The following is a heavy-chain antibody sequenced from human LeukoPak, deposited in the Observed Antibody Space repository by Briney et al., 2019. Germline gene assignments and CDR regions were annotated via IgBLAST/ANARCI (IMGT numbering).Heavy chain of an antibody. CDR1: GGSISTSNYY. Sequence: SETLSLTCTVSGGSISTSNYYWGWIRQPPGKGLEWIVNIFYSGSTYYSPSLKSRVTISVDTSKNQFSLKLSSVTAADTAVYYCARDFPNYDSSGSDYWGQGTLVTVSS. V-gene: IGHV4-39*07. CDR3: ARDFPNYDSSGSDY. D-gene: IGHD3-22*01. J-gene: IGHJ4*02. CDR2: IFYSGST.